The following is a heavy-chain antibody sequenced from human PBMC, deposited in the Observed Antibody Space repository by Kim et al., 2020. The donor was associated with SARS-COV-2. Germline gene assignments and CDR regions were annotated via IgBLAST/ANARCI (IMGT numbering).Heavy chain of an antibody. Sequence: TGYAQKFQGRVTMTRNTSISTAYMELSSLRSEDTAVYYCARGTYGDYRYWGQGTLVTVSS. V-gene: IGHV1-8*01. J-gene: IGHJ4*02. D-gene: IGHD4-17*01. CDR2: T. CDR3: ARGTYGDYRY.